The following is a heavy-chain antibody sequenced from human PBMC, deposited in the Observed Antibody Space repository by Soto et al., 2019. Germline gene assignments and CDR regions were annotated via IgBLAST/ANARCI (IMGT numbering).Heavy chain of an antibody. V-gene: IGHV4-59*01. CDR3: ARAPAPLYSSSWYYLDY. CDR1: GGPISSYY. Sequence: SETMSLTCTVSGGPISSYYWSWLRQPPGKGLEWIGYIYYSGSTNYNPSLKSRVTISVDTSKNQFSLKLSSVTAADTAVYYCARAPAPLYSSSWYYLDYWGQGTLVTVSS. J-gene: IGHJ4*02. CDR2: IYYSGST. D-gene: IGHD6-13*01.